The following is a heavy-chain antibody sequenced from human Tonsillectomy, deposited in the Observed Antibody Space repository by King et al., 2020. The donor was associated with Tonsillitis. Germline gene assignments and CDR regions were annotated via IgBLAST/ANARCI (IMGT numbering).Heavy chain of an antibody. CDR2: FDPEDGET. Sequence: QLVQSGAEVKKPGASVKVSCKVSGYTLTELSMHWVRQAPGKGLEWMGGFDPEDGETIYAQKXQXRVTMTXDTSTDXAXMELSSLRSEDTAVYYCATGLVFDYWGQGXLXTVXS. V-gene: IGHV1-24*01. D-gene: IGHD3/OR15-3a*01. CDR1: GYTLTELS. J-gene: IGHJ4*02. CDR3: ATGLVFDY.